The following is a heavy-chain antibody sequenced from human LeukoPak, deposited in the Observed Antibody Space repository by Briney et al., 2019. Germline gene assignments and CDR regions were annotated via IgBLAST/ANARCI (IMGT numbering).Heavy chain of an antibody. CDR2: IDWDDDK. J-gene: IGHJ4*02. V-gene: IGHV2-70*04. D-gene: IGHD3-22*01. CDR3: ARDSSGYFDFDY. CDR1: GFSLSTSGMR. Sequence: SGPALVKPTQTLTLTCTFSGFSLSTSGMRVSWIRQPPVKALEWLARIDWDDDKFYSTSLKTRLTISKDTSKNQVVLTMTNMDPVDTATYYCARDSSGYFDFDYWGQGTLVTVSS.